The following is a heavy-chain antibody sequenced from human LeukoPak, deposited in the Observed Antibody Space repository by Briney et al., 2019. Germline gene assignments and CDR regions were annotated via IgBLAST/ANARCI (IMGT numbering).Heavy chain of an antibody. Sequence: ASVKVSCKASGSTFSSYAISWVRQAPGQGLEWMGGIIPIFGTANYAQKFQGRVTITADESTSTAYMELSSLRSEDTAVYYCARVGRYCSGGSYYDDAFDIWGQGTMVTVSS. J-gene: IGHJ3*02. CDR1: GSTFSSYA. V-gene: IGHV1-69*13. CDR2: IIPIFGTA. CDR3: ARVGRYCSGGSYYDDAFDI. D-gene: IGHD2-15*01.